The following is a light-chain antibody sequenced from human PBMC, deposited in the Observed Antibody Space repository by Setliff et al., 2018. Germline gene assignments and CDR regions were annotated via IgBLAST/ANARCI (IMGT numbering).Light chain of an antibody. J-gene: IGLJ1*01. CDR2: DVS. CDR3: SSYPTRTSLDV. Sequence: QSALTQPASVSGSPRQSITIYCIGSGSDIGAYDYVAWYQQHPGKAPKLMIYDVSHRPSGVSHRFSASKSGNTASLTISGLQVEDEADYYCSSYPTRTSLDVFGTGTKVTVL. CDR1: GSDIGAYDY. V-gene: IGLV2-14*03.